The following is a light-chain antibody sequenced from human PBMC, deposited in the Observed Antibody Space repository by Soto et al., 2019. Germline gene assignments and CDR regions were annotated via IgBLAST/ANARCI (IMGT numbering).Light chain of an antibody. CDR1: QTVSRN. V-gene: IGKV3-15*01. J-gene: IGKJ5*01. CDR2: DIS. CDR3: QQYNNWPS. Sequence: VMKKSPASLSVSPGERATLSCRASQTVSRNLAWYQQRPGQAPRLLIYDISNRAAGVPARFSGSGSETEFTLTFRSLQSEDYAVYFSQQYNNWPSSAHGTRLEIK.